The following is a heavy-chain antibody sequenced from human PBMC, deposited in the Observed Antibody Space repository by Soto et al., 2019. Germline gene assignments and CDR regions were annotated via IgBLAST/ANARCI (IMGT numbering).Heavy chain of an antibody. CDR3: ARDRTWVTYYYDSSGSPSDY. Sequence: VQLVQSGAEVKKPGSSVKVSCKASGGTFSSYAISWVRQAPGQGLEWMGGIIPIFGTANYAQKFQGRVTITADESTSTAYMELSSLRSEDTAVYYCARDRTWVTYYYDSSGSPSDYWGQGTLVTVSS. CDR1: GGTFSSYA. CDR2: IIPIFGTA. D-gene: IGHD3-22*01. J-gene: IGHJ4*02. V-gene: IGHV1-69*01.